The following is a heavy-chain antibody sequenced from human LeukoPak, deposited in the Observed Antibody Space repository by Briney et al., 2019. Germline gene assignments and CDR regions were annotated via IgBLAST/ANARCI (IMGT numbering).Heavy chain of an antibody. J-gene: IGHJ4*02. CDR3: ARGLIAAAGPSPGN. D-gene: IGHD6-13*01. Sequence: GALRFYCAASGFTFSSYSMNWVRQAPGKGLVGVSSISSSSSYIYYADSVKGRFTISRDKAKNSLYLQMNSLRAEDTAVYDCARGLIAAAGPSPGNWGQGTLVTVSS. V-gene: IGHV3-21*01. CDR2: ISSSSSYI. CDR1: GFTFSSYS.